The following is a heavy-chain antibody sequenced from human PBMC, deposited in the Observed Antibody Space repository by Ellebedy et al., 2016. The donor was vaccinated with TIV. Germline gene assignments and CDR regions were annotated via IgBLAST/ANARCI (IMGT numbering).Heavy chain of an antibody. D-gene: IGHD5-18*01. CDR1: GFTFSSYA. V-gene: IGHV3-48*01. CDR2: ISSSSSTI. Sequence: GESLKISXAASGFTFSSYAMNWVRQAPGKGLEWVSYISSSSSTIYYADSVKGRFTISRDNAKNSLYLQMNSLRAEDTAVYYCARDGIQLWSYFDYWGQGTLVTVSS. CDR3: ARDGIQLWSYFDY. J-gene: IGHJ4*02.